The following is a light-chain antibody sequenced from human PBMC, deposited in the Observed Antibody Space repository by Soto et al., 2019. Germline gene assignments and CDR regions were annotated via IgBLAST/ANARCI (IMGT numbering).Light chain of an antibody. V-gene: IGKV1-9*01. CDR3: QQYGSSPLYT. Sequence: IQLTQSPSSLSASVGDRVTITCRASQGISSYLGWYQQKPGKAPNLLIYDASTLHSGVPSRFSGGGSGTDFTLTISRLEPEDFAVYYCQQYGSSPLYTFGQGTKLEIK. CDR2: DAS. J-gene: IGKJ2*01. CDR1: QGISSY.